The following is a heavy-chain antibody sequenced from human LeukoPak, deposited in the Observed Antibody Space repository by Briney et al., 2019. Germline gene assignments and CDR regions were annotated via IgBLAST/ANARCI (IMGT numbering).Heavy chain of an antibody. J-gene: IGHJ4*02. CDR1: GLTLSSYA. V-gene: IGHV3-23*01. Sequence: PGGSLRLSCAASGLTLSSYAMSWVRQAPGKGLEWVSAISGSGGSTYYADSVKGRFTISRDNSKNTLYLQMNSLRAEDTAVYYCAKATSSSWYAGMCDYWGQGTLVTVSS. CDR3: AKATSSSWYAGMCDY. D-gene: IGHD6-13*01. CDR2: ISGSGGST.